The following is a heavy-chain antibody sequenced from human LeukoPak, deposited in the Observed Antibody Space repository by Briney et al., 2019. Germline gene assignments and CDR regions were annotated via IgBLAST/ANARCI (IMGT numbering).Heavy chain of an antibody. CDR3: ASFYQAYYFDY. CDR2: IYYSGST. V-gene: IGHV4-30-4*01. Sequence: SQTLSLTCTVSGGSISSGDYYWSWIRQPPGKGLEWIGYIYYSGSTYYNPSLKSRATISVDTSKNQISLKLSSVTAADTAVYYCASFYQAYYFDYWGQGTLVTVSS. J-gene: IGHJ4*02. CDR1: GGSISSGDYY. D-gene: IGHD2-21*01.